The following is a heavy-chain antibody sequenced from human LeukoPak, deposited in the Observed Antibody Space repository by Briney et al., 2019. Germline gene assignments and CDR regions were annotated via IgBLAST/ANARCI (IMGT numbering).Heavy chain of an antibody. V-gene: IGHV3-53*01. CDR3: AKTLAVAGTGLDY. CDR2: IYSGGST. D-gene: IGHD6-19*01. J-gene: IGHJ4*02. Sequence: GGSLRLSCAASGFTVSSNYMSWVRQAPGKGLEWVSVIYSGGSTYYADSVKGRFTISRDNSKNTLYLQMNSLRAEDTAVYYCAKTLAVAGTGLDYWGQGTLVTVSS. CDR1: GFTVSSNY.